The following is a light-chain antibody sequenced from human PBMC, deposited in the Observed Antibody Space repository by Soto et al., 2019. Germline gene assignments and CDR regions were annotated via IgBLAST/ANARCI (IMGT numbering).Light chain of an antibody. CDR3: QQRSNWPPVT. CDR1: QSVSSY. Sequence: EIVLTQSPATLSLSPGERATLSCRASQSVSSYLAWYQQKPGQAPRLLIYDASNRATGIPARFSGSGSGTDFTLTISFLEPEDFAIYYCQQRSNWPPVTFGGGTKVEIK. J-gene: IGKJ4*01. V-gene: IGKV3-11*01. CDR2: DAS.